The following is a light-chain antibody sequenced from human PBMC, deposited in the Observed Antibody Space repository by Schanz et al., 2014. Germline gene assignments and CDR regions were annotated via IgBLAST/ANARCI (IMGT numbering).Light chain of an antibody. CDR1: SSDVGSYDY. V-gene: IGLV2-11*01. CDR2: NVN. J-gene: IGLJ3*02. Sequence: QSALIQPPSVSGSPGQSVTISCTGTSSDVGSYDYVSWYQQHPGTVPKPMIYNVNTQPSGVPDRFSGSKSGNTASMTISGPQAEDEADYYCCSYAGSPLVFGGGTKLTVL. CDR3: CSYAGSPLV.